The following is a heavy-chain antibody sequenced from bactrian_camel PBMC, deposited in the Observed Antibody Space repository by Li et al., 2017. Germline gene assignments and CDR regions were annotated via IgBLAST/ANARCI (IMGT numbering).Heavy chain of an antibody. V-gene: IGHV3S1*01. J-gene: IGHJ4*01. CDR2: IYTGGGRST. CDR3: AVDHEGPPISALIGGLGAGPWISSFLY. Sequence: HVQLVESGGGSVQAGGSLRLSCAASGYTYSSSSHCMGWFRQAPGKEREAIAAIYTGGGRSTYYGDSVKGRFAISLDNAKKTVSLQMHSLNPEDTAMYYCAVDHEGPPISALIGGLGAGPWISSFLYWGQGTQVTVS. CDR1: GYTYSSSSHC. D-gene: IGHD1*01.